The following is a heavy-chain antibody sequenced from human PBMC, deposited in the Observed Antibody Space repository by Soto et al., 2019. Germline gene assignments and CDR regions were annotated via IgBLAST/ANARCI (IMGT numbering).Heavy chain of an antibody. V-gene: IGHV4-39*01. CDR2: IYYSGST. D-gene: IGHD6-19*01. Sequence: QLQLQESGPGLVKPSETLSLTCTVSGGSISSSSYYWGWIRQPPGKGLEWIGSIYYSGSTYYNPSLKSRVTISVDTSKHQFSRKLSSVTAADTAVYYCARGAGIREQWLEYYFDYWGQGTLVTVSS. CDR3: ARGAGIREQWLEYYFDY. CDR1: GGSISSSSYY. J-gene: IGHJ4*02.